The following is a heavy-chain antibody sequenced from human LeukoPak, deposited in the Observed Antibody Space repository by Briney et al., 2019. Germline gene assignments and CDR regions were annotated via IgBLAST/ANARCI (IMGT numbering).Heavy chain of an antibody. Sequence: GGSLRLSCAASGFTFSNSAMTWVRQAPGKGLEWVSTISGSAGSTYYADSVKGRFTISRDNSKNTLSLQMNSLRAEDTAVYYCAKSHYYGSGSCSHWGQGTLVTVSS. CDR1: GFTFSNSA. CDR2: ISGSAGST. CDR3: AKSHYYGSGSCSH. J-gene: IGHJ4*02. V-gene: IGHV3-23*01. D-gene: IGHD3-10*01.